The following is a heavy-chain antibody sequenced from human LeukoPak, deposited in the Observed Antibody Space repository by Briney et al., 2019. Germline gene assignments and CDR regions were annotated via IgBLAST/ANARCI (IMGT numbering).Heavy chain of an antibody. CDR1: GFTFSSYS. CDR2: ISSSGSTI. V-gene: IGHV3-48*04. J-gene: IGHJ3*02. D-gene: IGHD6-13*01. Sequence: PGGSLRLSCAASGFTFSSYSMNWVRQAPGKGLEWVSYISSSGSTIYYADSVKGRFTISRDNAKNSLYLQMNSLRAEDTAVYYCARVYSDSSGWYAFDIWGQGTMVTVSS. CDR3: ARVYSDSSGWYAFDI.